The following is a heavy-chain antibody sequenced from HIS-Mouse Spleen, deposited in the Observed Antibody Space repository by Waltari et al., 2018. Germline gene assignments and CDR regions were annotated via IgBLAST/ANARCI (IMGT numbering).Heavy chain of an antibody. D-gene: IGHD6-19*01. CDR3: ARAYSSGWYYYYYGMDV. CDR1: GFPFSSYD. Sequence: EVQLVESGGGLVQPGGSLRLSCAASGFPFSSYDMHWVRQATGKGMEWVSAIGTAGDTYYPGSVKGRFTISRENAKNSLYLQMNSLRAGDTAVYYCARAYSSGWYYYYYGMDVWGQGTTVTVSS. V-gene: IGHV3-13*01. CDR2: IGTAGDT. J-gene: IGHJ6*02.